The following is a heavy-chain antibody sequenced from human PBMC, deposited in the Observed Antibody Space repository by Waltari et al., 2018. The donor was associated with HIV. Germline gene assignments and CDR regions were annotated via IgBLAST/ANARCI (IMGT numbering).Heavy chain of an antibody. V-gene: IGHV4-59*01. CDR1: GGSISSYY. Sequence: QVQLQESGPGLVKPSETLSLTCTVSGGSISSYYWSWTRQPPGKGLEWIGYIYYSGSTNYNPSLKSRVTISVDTSKNQFSLKLSSVTAADTAVYYCARSYSGSSDYYYYYGMDVWGQGTTVTVSS. J-gene: IGHJ6*02. D-gene: IGHD1-26*01. CDR3: ARSYSGSSDYYYYYGMDV. CDR2: IYYSGST.